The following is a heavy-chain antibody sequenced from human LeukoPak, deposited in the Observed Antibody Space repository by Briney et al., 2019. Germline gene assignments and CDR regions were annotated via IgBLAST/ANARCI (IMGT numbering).Heavy chain of an antibody. CDR2: ISYDGSNK. V-gene: IGHV3-30-3*01. D-gene: IGHD3-16*01. Sequence: GGSLRLSCAASGFTFSSYAMHWVRQAPGKGLEWVAVISYDGSNKCYADSVKGRFTISRDNSKNTLYLQMNSLRPEDTAVYYCAREGGEVDYWGQGTLVTVSS. CDR1: GFTFSSYA. CDR3: AREGGEVDY. J-gene: IGHJ4*02.